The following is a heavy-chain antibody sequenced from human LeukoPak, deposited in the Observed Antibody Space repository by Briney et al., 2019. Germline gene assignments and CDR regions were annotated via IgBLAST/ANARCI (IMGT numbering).Heavy chain of an antibody. CDR3: ARDLKQWLVNWFDP. J-gene: IGHJ5*02. Sequence: GGSLRLSCAASGFTFSSYSMNWVRQAPGKGLEWVSYSSSSSSPIYYADSVKGRFTISRDNAKNSLYLQMNSLRAEDTAVYYCARDLKQWLVNWFDPWGQGTLVTVSS. D-gene: IGHD6-19*01. CDR2: SSSSSSPI. V-gene: IGHV3-48*04. CDR1: GFTFSSYS.